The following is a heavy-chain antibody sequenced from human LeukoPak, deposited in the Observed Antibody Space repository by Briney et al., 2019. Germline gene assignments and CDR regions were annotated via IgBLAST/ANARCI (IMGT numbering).Heavy chain of an antibody. D-gene: IGHD6-13*01. CDR1: GFPFSSYA. V-gene: IGHV3-30*04. CDR3: ARDGAAGIWYFDY. CDR2: ISYDGSNK. J-gene: IGHJ4*02. Sequence: QPGRSLRLSCAASGFPFSSYAMHWVRQAPGKGLEWVAVISYDGSNKYYADSVKGRFTISRDNSKNTLYLQMNSLRAEDTAVYYCARDGAAGIWYFDYWGQGTLVTVSS.